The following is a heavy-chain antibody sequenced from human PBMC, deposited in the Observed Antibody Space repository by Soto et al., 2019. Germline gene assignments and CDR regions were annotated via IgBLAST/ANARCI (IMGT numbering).Heavy chain of an antibody. CDR3: ARAYCSSTSCYVWGYYYYGMDV. D-gene: IGHD2-2*01. J-gene: IGHJ6*02. V-gene: IGHV1-69*13. CDR1: GGTFSSYA. Sequence: ASVKVSCKASGGTFSSYAISWVRQAPGQGLEWMGGIIPIFGTANYAQKFQGRVTITADESTSTAYMELSSLRSEDTAVYYCARAYCSSTSCYVWGYYYYGMDVWGQGTTVTVSS. CDR2: IIPIFGTA.